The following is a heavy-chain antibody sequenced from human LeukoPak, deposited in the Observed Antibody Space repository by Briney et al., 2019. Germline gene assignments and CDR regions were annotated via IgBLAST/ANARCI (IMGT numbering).Heavy chain of an antibody. CDR3: ARGGTIIVVATSYAMDV. D-gene: IGHD3-22*01. CDR1: GYRFTGYY. V-gene: IGHV1-2*02. J-gene: IGHJ6*02. Sequence: ASVKVSCKASGYRFTGYYVHWVRQAPGQGLEWMGYINPRNGDTRYSQKFQGTVTMTRDTPISTAYMELTTLRSADTAAYFCARGGTIIVVATSYAMDVWGQGTPVTVSS. CDR2: INPRNGDT.